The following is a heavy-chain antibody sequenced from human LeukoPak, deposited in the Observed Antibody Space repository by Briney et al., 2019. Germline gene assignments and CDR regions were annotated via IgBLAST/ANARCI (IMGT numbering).Heavy chain of an antibody. J-gene: IGHJ4*02. D-gene: IGHD3-16*02. CDR2: INPNSGGT. CDR3: VRRTQNEDVLDDYVWGSYRDLYFDY. CDR1: EYTFTGYY. V-gene: IGHV1-2*02. Sequence: ASVKVSCKASEYTFTGYYMHWVRQAPGQGLEWMGWINPNSGGTNYAQKFQGRVTMTRDTSISTAYMELSRLRSDDTAVYYCVRRTQNEDVLDDYVWGSYRDLYFDYWGQGTLVTVSS.